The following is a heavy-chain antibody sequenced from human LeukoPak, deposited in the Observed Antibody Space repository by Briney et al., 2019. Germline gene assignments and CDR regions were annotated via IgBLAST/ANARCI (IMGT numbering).Heavy chain of an antibody. CDR1: GFTFSSYA. CDR3: AKGGQLVPFFDY. Sequence: GGSLRLSCAASGFTFSSYAMSWVRQAPGKGLEWVSAISGSGGSTYYADSVKGRFTISRVNSKNTLYLQMNSLRAEDTAVYYCAKGGQLVPFFDYWGQGTLVTVSS. J-gene: IGHJ4*02. V-gene: IGHV3-23*01. CDR2: ISGSGGST. D-gene: IGHD6-13*01.